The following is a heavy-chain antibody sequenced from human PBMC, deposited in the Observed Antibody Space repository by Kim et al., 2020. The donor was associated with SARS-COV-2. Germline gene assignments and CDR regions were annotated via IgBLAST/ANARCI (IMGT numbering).Heavy chain of an antibody. J-gene: IGHJ5*02. Sequence: SLKSRVTISVDTSKNQFALKLSSVTAADTAVYYCARPTGHSSSSHNWFDPWGQGTLVTVSS. D-gene: IGHD6-6*01. CDR3: ARPTGHSSSSHNWFDP. V-gene: IGHV4-39*01.